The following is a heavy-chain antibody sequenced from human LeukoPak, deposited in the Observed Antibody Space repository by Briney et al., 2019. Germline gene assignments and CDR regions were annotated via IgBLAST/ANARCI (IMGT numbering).Heavy chain of an antibody. Sequence: GESLKISCKGSGFKFPSYWIAWVRQMPGKGLEWMGIIYPGDSDTRYSPSFQGQVTISADKSINTAYLQWSSLKASGSAMYYCARRKGSCSGGTCYPDFDYWGQGTLVTVSS. V-gene: IGHV5-51*01. CDR1: GFKFPSYW. CDR2: IYPGDSDT. J-gene: IGHJ4*02. CDR3: ARRKGSCSGGTCYPDFDY. D-gene: IGHD2-15*01.